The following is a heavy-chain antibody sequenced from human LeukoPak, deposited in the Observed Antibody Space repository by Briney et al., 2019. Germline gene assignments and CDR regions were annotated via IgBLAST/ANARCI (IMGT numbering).Heavy chain of an antibody. Sequence: ASVKVSCKASGYTFTGYYMHWVRQAPGQGLEWMGWISAYNGNTNYAQKLQGRVTMTTDTSTSTAYMELRSLRSDDTAVYYCARGGYSSSASGVDYWGQGTLVTVSS. CDR2: ISAYNGNT. CDR3: ARGGYSSSASGVDY. V-gene: IGHV1-18*04. D-gene: IGHD6-13*01. CDR1: GYTFTGYY. J-gene: IGHJ4*02.